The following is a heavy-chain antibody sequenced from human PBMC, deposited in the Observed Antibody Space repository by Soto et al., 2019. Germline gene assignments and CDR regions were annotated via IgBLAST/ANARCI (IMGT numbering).Heavy chain of an antibody. V-gene: IGHV1-8*01. CDR1: GYTFTNHD. CDR2: MNPNSGST. J-gene: IGHJ4*01. Sequence: QVQLVQSGAEMQKPGASVKVSCKASGYTFTNHDINWVRQATGQGLEWMGWMNPNSGSTGYAQKFQGRITLTRNPSISSAYMKLSSLRSEDTAVFYCAKCVENDPFAYWGHGTLVTVSS. D-gene: IGHD2-21*01. CDR3: AKCVENDPFAY.